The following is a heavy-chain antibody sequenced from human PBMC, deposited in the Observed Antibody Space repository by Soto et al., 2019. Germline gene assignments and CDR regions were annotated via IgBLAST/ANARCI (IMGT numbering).Heavy chain of an antibody. D-gene: IGHD2-2*01. CDR3: ARDRWYCSRTSCHDAFDI. CDR2: IIPILGIA. CDR1: GGTFSSYT. J-gene: IGHJ3*02. Sequence: QVQLVQSGAEVKKPGSSVKVSCKASGGTFSSYTISWVRQAPGQGLEWMGRIIPILGIANYAQKFQGRVTMTADKSTSTAYMELSSLRSENTAVYYCARDRWYCSRTSCHDAFDIWGQGTMVTVSS. V-gene: IGHV1-69*08.